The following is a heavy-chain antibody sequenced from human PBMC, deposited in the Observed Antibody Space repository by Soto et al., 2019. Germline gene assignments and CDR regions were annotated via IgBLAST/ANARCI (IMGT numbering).Heavy chain of an antibody. Sequence: SETLSLTCTVSGGSISSSSYYWGWIRQPPGKGLEWIGSIYYSGSTYYNPSLKSRVTISVDTSKNQFSLKLSSVTAADTAVYYCARVAGYDILTGYYNYWGQGTLVTVSS. CDR3: ARVAGYDILTGYYNY. CDR2: IYYSGST. V-gene: IGHV4-39*07. CDR1: GGSISSSSYY. D-gene: IGHD3-9*01. J-gene: IGHJ4*02.